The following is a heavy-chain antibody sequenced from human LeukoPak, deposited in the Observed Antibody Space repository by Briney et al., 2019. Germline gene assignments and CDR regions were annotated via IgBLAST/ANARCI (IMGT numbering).Heavy chain of an antibody. V-gene: IGHV3-33*01. CDR1: GFTFSSYG. CDR3: AREAPYGGNDPDYGMDV. D-gene: IGHD4-23*01. J-gene: IGHJ6*02. Sequence: PGRSLRLSCAASGFTFSSYGMHWVRQAPGKGLEWVAVIWYDGSNKYYADSVKGRFTISRDNSKNTLYLQMNSLRAEDTAVYYCAREAPYGGNDPDYGMDVWGQGTTVTVSS. CDR2: IWYDGSNK.